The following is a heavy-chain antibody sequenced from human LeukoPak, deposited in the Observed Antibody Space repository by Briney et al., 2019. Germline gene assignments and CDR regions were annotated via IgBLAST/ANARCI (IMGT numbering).Heavy chain of an antibody. CDR2: IKQDGGEK. CDR1: GFTFRSYW. CDR3: VRDVAAAGFDP. V-gene: IGHV3-7*01. J-gene: IGHJ5*02. Sequence: GGSLRLSCGASGFTFRSYWMGWVRQAPGKGLEWVANIKQDGGEKYYVDSVKGRFTISRDNAKNSLYLQMNSLRAEDTAVYYCVRDVAAAGFDPWGQGTLVTVSS. D-gene: IGHD6-13*01.